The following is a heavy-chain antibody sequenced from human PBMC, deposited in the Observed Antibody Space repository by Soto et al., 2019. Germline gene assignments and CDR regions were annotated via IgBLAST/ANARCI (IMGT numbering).Heavy chain of an antibody. D-gene: IGHD3-3*01. Sequence: GGSLRLSCAASGFTFSDYYMSWIRQAPGKGLEWVSYISSSCSTIYYADSVKGRFTISRDNAKYSLYLQMNSLRDEDTAVYYCARSEDDFWSGYYPTSPYFDYWGQGTLVTVSS. CDR2: ISSSCSTI. CDR3: ARSEDDFWSGYYPTSPYFDY. J-gene: IGHJ4*02. CDR1: GFTFSDYY. V-gene: IGHV3-11*04.